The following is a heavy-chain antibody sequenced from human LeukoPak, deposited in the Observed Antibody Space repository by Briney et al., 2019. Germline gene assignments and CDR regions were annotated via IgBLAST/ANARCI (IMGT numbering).Heavy chain of an antibody. Sequence: GGSLRLSCAASGFTFDDYAMHWVRQAPGKGLEWVSLISWDGGSTYYADSVKGRFTISRDNSKNSLYLQMNSLRAEDTALYYCAKDSSDYDSWSGPKRSFYMDVWGKGTTVTVSS. D-gene: IGHD3-3*01. CDR1: GFTFDDYA. V-gene: IGHV3-43D*03. CDR2: ISWDGGST. J-gene: IGHJ6*03. CDR3: AKDSSDYDSWSGPKRSFYMDV.